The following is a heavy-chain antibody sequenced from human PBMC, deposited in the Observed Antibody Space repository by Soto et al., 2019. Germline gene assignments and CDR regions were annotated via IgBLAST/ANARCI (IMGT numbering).Heavy chain of an antibody. CDR3: AKTTLRYYAMDV. CDR1: EITFSSYA. J-gene: IGHJ6*01. CDR2: ISGSGGST. V-gene: IGHV3-23*01. Sequence: EVQLLESGGTLVQPGGSLRLSCAASEITFSSYAMNWVRQAPGKGLEWVSGISGSGGSTYYADSVRGRFTISRDNSKNTLYLQMNSLRAEDTAVYYCAKTTLRYYAMDVWGQGTTVTVSS. D-gene: IGHD1-1*01.